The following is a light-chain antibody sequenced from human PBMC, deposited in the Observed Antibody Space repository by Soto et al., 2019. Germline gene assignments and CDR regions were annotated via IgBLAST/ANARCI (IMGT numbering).Light chain of an antibody. V-gene: IGKV1-39*01. CDR1: QGISSY. CDR2: AAS. CDR3: QQSYSTPHT. Sequence: DIQLTQSPSFLSASVGDRVTITCRASQGISSYLAWYQQKPGKAPKLLIYAASSLHSGVPSRFSGSGSGTDFTLTISSLQPEDFATYYCQQSYSTPHTFGQGTRLEIK. J-gene: IGKJ5*01.